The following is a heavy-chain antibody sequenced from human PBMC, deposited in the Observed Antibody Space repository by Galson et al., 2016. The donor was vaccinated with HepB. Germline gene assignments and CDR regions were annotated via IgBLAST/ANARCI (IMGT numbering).Heavy chain of an antibody. V-gene: IGHV1-3*01. CDR3: ARSWPCLDS. J-gene: IGHJ4*02. CDR1: GYTFTNYT. CDR2: IVVGNGNT. Sequence: SVKVSCKASGYTFTNYTVQWVRQAPGQRLEWMGWIVVGNGNTKYAQKFQGRVTITRDTSASTAYIELSSLGSDDTAVYYCARSWPCLDSWGQGTLVTVPS. D-gene: IGHD5-12*01.